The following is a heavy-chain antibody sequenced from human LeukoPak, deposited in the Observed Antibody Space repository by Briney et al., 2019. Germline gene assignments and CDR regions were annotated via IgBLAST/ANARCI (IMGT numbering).Heavy chain of an antibody. CDR2: ISWNSGSI. CDR3: AKDKGISDSSGYYYELDY. D-gene: IGHD3-22*01. J-gene: IGHJ4*02. CDR1: GFTFDDYA. Sequence: GGSLRLSCAASGFTFDDYAMHWVRQAPGKGLEWVSGISWNSGSIGYADSVKGRFTISRDNAKNSLYLQMNSLRAEDTALYYCAKDKGISDSSGYYYELDYWGQGTLVTVSS. V-gene: IGHV3-9*01.